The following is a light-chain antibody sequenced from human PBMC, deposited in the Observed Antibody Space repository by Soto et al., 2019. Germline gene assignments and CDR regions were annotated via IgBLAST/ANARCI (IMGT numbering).Light chain of an antibody. CDR2: AAS. J-gene: IGKJ5*01. V-gene: IGKV3-15*01. CDR3: QHYNNWPPYT. CDR1: QRISNN. Sequence: EIVLTQSPGTLSLSPGERATLSCRASQRISNNLAWYQHKTGQAPRLLIYAASTRATGIPARFSGSGSETEFTLTISSLQSEDFAVYYCQHYNNWPPYTFGQGTRLEIK.